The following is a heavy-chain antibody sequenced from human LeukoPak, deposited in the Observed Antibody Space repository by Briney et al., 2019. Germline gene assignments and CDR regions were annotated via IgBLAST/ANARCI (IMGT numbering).Heavy chain of an antibody. CDR2: ISGSGGST. D-gene: IGHD6-19*01. Sequence: SAISGSGGSTYYADSVKGRFTISRDNSKNTLYLQMNSLRAEDTAVYYCADYRGSGWYYFDYWGQGTLVTVSS. V-gene: IGHV3-23*01. J-gene: IGHJ4*02. CDR3: ADYRGSGWYYFDY.